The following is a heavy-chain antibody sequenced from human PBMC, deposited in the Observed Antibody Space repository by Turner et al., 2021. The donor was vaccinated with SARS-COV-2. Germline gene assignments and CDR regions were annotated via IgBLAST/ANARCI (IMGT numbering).Heavy chain of an antibody. CDR2: VNSDESSI. Sequence: EVQLVESGGGLVQSGGSLRLSCAASGFNFRNYWMHWVRQAPGKGLVWDSRVNSDESSISYADSVKGRFTISRDNAKNTLFLQMNSLRDDDTAIYYCTSDPVGYNYGYFNCWGQGTPVTVS. D-gene: IGHD5-12*01. CDR3: TSDPVGYNYGYFNC. CDR1: GFNFRNYW. V-gene: IGHV3-74*01. J-gene: IGHJ4*02.